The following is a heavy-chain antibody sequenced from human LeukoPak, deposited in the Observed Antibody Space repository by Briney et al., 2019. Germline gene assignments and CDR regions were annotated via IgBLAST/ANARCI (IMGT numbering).Heavy chain of an antibody. CDR2: VNPNSGGT. D-gene: IGHD2-21*02. Sequence: GASVKVSCKSSGYIFTAYYMHWVRQAPGQGLEWMGWVNPNSGGTNYAQKFQARVTMTRDTSISTAYMEVSGLRSDDTAVYYCARAYCGGDCYTASDIWGQGTMVTVSS. CDR3: ARAYCGGDCYTASDI. J-gene: IGHJ3*02. CDR1: GYIFTAYY. V-gene: IGHV1-2*02.